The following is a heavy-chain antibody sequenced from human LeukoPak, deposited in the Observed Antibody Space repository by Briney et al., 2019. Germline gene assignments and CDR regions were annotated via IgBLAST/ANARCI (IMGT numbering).Heavy chain of an antibody. CDR2: IYYSGSV. J-gene: IGHJ6*03. CDR3: ARGSRFYYYMDV. Sequence: PSETLSLTCTVSGGSISSSSYYWGWIRQPPGKGLEWIGSIYYSGSVYYNPSLKSRVTISVDTSKDQFSLKLSSVTAADTAVYYCARGSRFYYYMDVWGKGTTVTVSS. CDR1: GGSISSSSYY. V-gene: IGHV4-39*07.